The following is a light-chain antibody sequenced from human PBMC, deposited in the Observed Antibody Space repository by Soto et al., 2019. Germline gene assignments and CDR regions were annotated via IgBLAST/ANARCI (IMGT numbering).Light chain of an antibody. CDR3: QSYDDSLSTSV. CDR2: GNT. J-gene: IGLJ2*01. Sequence: QSVLTQPPSVSGDPGQRVTISCTGSSSNIGAGYDVHWYEQLPGTAPKLLIYGNTNRPSGVPDRFSGSKSGTSASLAITGLQAEDQADYYCQSYDDSLSTSVFGGGTKLTVL. CDR1: SSNIGAGYD. V-gene: IGLV1-40*01.